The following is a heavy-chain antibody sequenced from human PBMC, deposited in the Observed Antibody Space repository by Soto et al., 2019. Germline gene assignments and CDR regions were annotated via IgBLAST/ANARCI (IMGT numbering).Heavy chain of an antibody. CDR2: NSADNGNT. V-gene: IGHV1-18*04. CDR1: GYTFTTYG. D-gene: IGHD3-10*01. CDR3: TRSPSEMAGSGSWFDP. Sequence: QVHLVQSGVQAKKPGASVKVSCKASGYTFTTYGNSWVRQAPGQGLEWMGWNSADNGNTNYAHKLQGRVTMTTDTSTSTAYMELRSLRADDTAAYYCTRSPSEMAGSGSWFDPWGQGTLVSVSS. J-gene: IGHJ5*02.